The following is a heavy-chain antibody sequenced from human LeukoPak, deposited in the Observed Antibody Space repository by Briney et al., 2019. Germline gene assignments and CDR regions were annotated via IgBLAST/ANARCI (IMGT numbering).Heavy chain of an antibody. CDR2: ISSSGSTI. Sequence: GGSLRLSCAASGFTFSSYEMNWVRQAPGKGLEWVSYISSSGSTIYYADSVKGRFTISRDNAKNSLYLQMNSLRAEDTAVYYCARDANCSGGGCYGPDAFDIWGQGTMVTVSS. CDR1: GFTFSSYE. V-gene: IGHV3-48*03. CDR3: ARDANCSGGGCYGPDAFDI. D-gene: IGHD2-15*01. J-gene: IGHJ3*02.